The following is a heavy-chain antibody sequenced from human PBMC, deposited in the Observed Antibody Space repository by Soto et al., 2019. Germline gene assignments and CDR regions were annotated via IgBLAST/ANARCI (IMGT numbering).Heavy chain of an antibody. Sequence: EVQLVESGGGLVQPGGSLRLSCAVSGFTFSDYWMHWVRQAPGKGLVWVSRIYTDGSRTNYADSVKGRFTIPRDNAENTLYLQMNSLRAEESAVYYCARGVRGSYGLDIWGQGTMVTVSS. D-gene: IGHD4-17*01. CDR2: IYTDGSRT. V-gene: IGHV3-74*01. CDR1: GFTFSDYW. CDR3: ARGVRGSYGLDI. J-gene: IGHJ3*02.